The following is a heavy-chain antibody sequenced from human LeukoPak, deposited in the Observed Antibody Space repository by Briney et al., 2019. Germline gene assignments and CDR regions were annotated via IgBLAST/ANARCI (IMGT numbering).Heavy chain of an antibody. D-gene: IGHD3-10*01. CDR3: ARGGLGYYYGSGSPLYYYYYMDV. V-gene: IGHV4-4*07. CDR2: IYTSGST. CDR1: GGSISSYY. J-gene: IGHJ6*03. Sequence: PSETLSLTCTVSGGSISSYYWSWIRQPAGKGLEWIGRIYTSGSTNYNPSLKSRVTMLVDASKNQFSLKLSSVTAADTAVYYCARGGLGYYYGSGSPLYYYYYMDVWGKGTTVTISS.